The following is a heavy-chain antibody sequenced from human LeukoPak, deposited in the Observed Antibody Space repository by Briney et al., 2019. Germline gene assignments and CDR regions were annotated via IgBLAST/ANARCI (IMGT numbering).Heavy chain of an antibody. J-gene: IGHJ1*01. V-gene: IGHV1-46*01. D-gene: IGHD6-19*01. Sequence: GASVKVSCKASGYTFTSYYMHWVRQAPGQGLEWMGIINPSGGSTSYAQKFQGRVTMTRDTSTSTVYMELSSLRSEDTAVYYCARVRGAVAAISYFQHWGQGTLVTVSS. CDR1: GYTFTSYY. CDR3: ARVRGAVAAISYFQH. CDR2: INPSGGST.